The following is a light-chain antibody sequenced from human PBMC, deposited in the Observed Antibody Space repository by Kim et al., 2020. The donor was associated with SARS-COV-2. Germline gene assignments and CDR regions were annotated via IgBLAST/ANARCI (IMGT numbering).Light chain of an antibody. CDR1: QSITSG. V-gene: IGKV1-5*01. CDR3: QKHNGY. CDR2: RVY. J-gene: IGKJ4*01. Sequence: SWSESGGTKATSTCQGSQSITSGLAWKQQKPGKVPKILIYRVYNLDSGIPSSFRGSASGTQFTLTIRRLQPDAFATYHCQKHNGYFGGGTKVDIK.